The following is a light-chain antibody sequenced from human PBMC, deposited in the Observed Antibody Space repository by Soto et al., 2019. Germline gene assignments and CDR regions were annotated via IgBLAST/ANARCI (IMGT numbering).Light chain of an antibody. CDR1: QGISSA. CDR3: QQCKSYPVS. J-gene: IGKJ5*01. CDR2: DAS. Sequence: AIQLTQSPSSLSASVGDRVTITCRATQGISSALAWYQQKPGKAPKLLIYDASSLESGVPSRFSGSGSGTDFTLTISGLQAEDFGTDYCQQCKSYPVSFGQGIRLEIK. V-gene: IGKV1-13*02.